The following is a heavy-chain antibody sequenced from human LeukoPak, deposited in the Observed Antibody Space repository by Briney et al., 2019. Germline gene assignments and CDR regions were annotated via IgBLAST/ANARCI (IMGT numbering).Heavy chain of an antibody. V-gene: IGHV4-39*07. J-gene: IGHJ4*02. Sequence: SETLSLTCTVSGGSISSSSYYWGWIRQPPGKGLEWIGSIYYSGGTYYNPSLKSRVTISVDTSKNQFSLKLSSVTAADTAVYYCARYWGHYYDSSIDWGQGTLVTVSS. CDR3: ARYWGHYYDSSID. CDR1: GGSISSSSYY. D-gene: IGHD3-22*01. CDR2: IYYSGGT.